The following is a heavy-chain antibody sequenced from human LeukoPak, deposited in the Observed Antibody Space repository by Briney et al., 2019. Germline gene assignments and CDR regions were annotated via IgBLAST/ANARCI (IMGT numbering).Heavy chain of an antibody. Sequence: GGSLRLSCAASGFTVSSNYMSWVRQAPGKGLEWVSVIYSGGSTYYADSVKGRFTISRDNSKNTLYLQMNSLRVEDTAVYYCAREGRSQWLEERAYYFDYWGQGTLVTVSS. CDR2: IYSGGST. D-gene: IGHD6-19*01. J-gene: IGHJ4*02. V-gene: IGHV3-53*01. CDR1: GFTVSSNY. CDR3: AREGRSQWLEERAYYFDY.